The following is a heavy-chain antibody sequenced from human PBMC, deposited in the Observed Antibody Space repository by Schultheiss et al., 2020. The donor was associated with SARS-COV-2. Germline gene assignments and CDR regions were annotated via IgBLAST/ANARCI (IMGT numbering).Heavy chain of an antibody. J-gene: IGHJ5*02. Sequence: GGSLRLSCAASGFTFSSYAMHWVRQAPGKGLEWVSRIESDGSGPGYADSVKGRFTISRDNSKNTLYLQMNSLRAEDTAVYYCARPTHATSWGQGTLVTVSS. CDR2: IESDGSGP. CDR3: ARPTHATS. D-gene: IGHD1-1*01. V-gene: IGHV3-74*01. CDR1: GFTFSSYA.